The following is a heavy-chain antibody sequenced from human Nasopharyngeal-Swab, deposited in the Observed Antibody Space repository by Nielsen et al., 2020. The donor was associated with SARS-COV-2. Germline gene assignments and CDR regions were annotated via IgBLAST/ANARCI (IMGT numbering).Heavy chain of an antibody. CDR3: ARDQLATTHGAYGMDV. CDR2: IYYSGST. J-gene: IGHJ6*02. V-gene: IGHV4-61*01. CDR1: GGSVSSGSYY. D-gene: IGHD5-24*01. Sequence: SVTLSLTCTVSGGSVSSGSYYWSWIWQPPGKGLEWIGYIYYSGSTNYNPSLKSRVTISVDTSKNQFSLKLSSVTAADTAVYYCARDQLATTHGAYGMDVWGQGTTVTVSS.